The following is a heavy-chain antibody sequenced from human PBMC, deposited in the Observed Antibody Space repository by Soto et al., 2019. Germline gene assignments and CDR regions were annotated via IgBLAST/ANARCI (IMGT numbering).Heavy chain of an antibody. V-gene: IGHV1-69*13. CDR2: IILPFGTA. CDR1: GGTFSNYA. D-gene: IGHD2-2*01. CDR3: ARALPDCISTSCRKTNWFDP. J-gene: IGHJ5*02. Sequence: ASVKVSCKASGGTFSNYAISWVRQAPRQGLEWMGGIILPFGTANYAQKFQGRVTITADESMTTAYMELSGLRSEDTAVYYCARALPDCISTSCRKTNWFDPWGQGTLVT.